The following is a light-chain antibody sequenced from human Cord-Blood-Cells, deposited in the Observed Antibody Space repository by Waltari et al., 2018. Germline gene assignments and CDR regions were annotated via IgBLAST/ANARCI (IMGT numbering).Light chain of an antibody. CDR1: SRAVGGYNS. CDR3: SSYTSSSTLV. CDR2: DVS. J-gene: IGLJ2*01. V-gene: IGLV2-14*01. Sequence: QSALTQPAAVSGSPAPSITISCTGPSRAVGGYNSVSWYQQHTGKAPKLMIYDVSNRPSGVSNRFSGSKSGNTASLTISGLQAEDEADYYCSSYTSSSTLVFGGGTKLTVL.